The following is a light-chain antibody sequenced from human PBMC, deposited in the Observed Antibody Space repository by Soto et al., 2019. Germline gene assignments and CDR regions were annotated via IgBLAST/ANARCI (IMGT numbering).Light chain of an antibody. CDR1: QSVSSY. CDR2: DAS. Sequence: EIVLTQSPATLSLSLGERATLSCRASQSVSSYLAWYQQKPGQAPRLLIYDASNRATGIPARFSGSGSGTDFTLTISSLEPEDFAVYYCQQRSNWPRGITFGPGTKVDIK. J-gene: IGKJ3*01. V-gene: IGKV3-11*01. CDR3: QQRSNWPRGIT.